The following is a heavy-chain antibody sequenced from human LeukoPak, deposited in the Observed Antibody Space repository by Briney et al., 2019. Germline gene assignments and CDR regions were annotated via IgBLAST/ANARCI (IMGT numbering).Heavy chain of an antibody. D-gene: IGHD3-22*01. CDR1: GYPFKTYG. V-gene: IGHV1-18*01. Sequence: GASVKVSCKASGYPFKTYGISWVRQAPGQGRECMGLISDYNCNTNYVQNLQGRVTMTTHTSTSTAYMELRSLRSDDTAMYYCARPYYYDGYFDYWGQGTLVTVSS. J-gene: IGHJ4*02. CDR2: ISDYNCNT. CDR3: ARPYYYDGYFDY.